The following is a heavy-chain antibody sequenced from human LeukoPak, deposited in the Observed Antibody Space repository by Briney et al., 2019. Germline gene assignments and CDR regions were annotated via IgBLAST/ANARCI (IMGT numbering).Heavy chain of an antibody. J-gene: IGHJ6*02. CDR3: ARGVSSWYYYGMDV. Sequence: ASVKVSCKASGGTFSSYAISWVRQAPGQGLEWMGGIIPIFGTANYAQKFQGRVTITADESTSTAYMELSSLRSEDTAVYYCARGVSSWYYYGMDVWGQGTTVTVSS. D-gene: IGHD6-13*01. CDR2: IIPIFGTA. CDR1: GGTFSSYA. V-gene: IGHV1-69*13.